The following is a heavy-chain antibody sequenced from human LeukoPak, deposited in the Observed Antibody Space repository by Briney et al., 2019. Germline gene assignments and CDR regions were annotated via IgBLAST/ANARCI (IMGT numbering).Heavy chain of an antibody. V-gene: IGHV3-21*03. J-gene: IGHJ3*01. CDR2: ITGTGSQLDDV. CDR1: GFKFSVYS. Sequence: PGGSLRLSCAASGFKFSVYSMNWVRQAPGSGLQWVSRITGTGSQLDDVDYADSVRGRFTISRDNGKDSLFLGMRGLRVEDTGIYFCARETGFADAFDFWGRGSLVTVSS. CDR3: ARETGFADAFDF.